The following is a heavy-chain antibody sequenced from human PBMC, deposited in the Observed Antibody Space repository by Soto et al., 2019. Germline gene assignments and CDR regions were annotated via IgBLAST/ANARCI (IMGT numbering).Heavy chain of an antibody. J-gene: IGHJ4*02. CDR3: ARTGGYFFSPTVDY. Sequence: EVQLLESGGGLVQPGGSLRLSCAASGFTFSSYAMSWVRQAPGKGLEWVSAISGSGGSTYYADSVKGRFTISRDNSKNALYLQMTSLRAEDTAVYYCARTGGYFFSPTVDYGGQGTLVTVSS. CDR2: ISGSGGST. V-gene: IGHV3-23*01. CDR1: GFTFSSYA. D-gene: IGHD3-10*01.